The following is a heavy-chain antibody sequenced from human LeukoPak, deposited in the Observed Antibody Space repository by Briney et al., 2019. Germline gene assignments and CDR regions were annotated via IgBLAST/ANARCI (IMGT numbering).Heavy chain of an antibody. Sequence: GGSLRLSCAASGFTFSSYAMSWVRQAPGKGLEWVSDISGSGGSTYYADSVKGRFTISRDNSKNTAYLQMDSLKTEDTAVYYCTGNYYGSGSYADFDYWGQGTLVTVSS. CDR1: GFTFSSYA. V-gene: IGHV3-23*01. CDR2: ISGSGGST. D-gene: IGHD3-10*01. CDR3: TGNYYGSGSYADFDY. J-gene: IGHJ4*02.